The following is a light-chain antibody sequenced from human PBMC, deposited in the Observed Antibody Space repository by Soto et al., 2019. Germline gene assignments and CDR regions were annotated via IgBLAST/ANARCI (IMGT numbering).Light chain of an antibody. Sequence: QSVLTQPPSASGSPGQSVTISCTGTSGVSWYQQHPGKAPKLLIYEVTKRPSGVPDRFSGSKSGNTASLTVSGLQAEDEADYYCNSYAGGLVLFGGGTKLTVL. V-gene: IGLV2-8*01. J-gene: IGLJ2*01. CDR3: NSYAGGLVL. CDR1: SG. CDR2: EVT.